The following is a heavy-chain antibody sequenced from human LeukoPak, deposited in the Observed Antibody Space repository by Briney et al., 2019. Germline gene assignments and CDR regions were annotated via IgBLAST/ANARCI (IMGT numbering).Heavy chain of an antibody. D-gene: IGHD1-26*01. V-gene: IGHV4-59*01. J-gene: IGHJ4*02. CDR1: GGSISSYY. Sequence: KSSETLSLTCTVSGGSISSYYWSWIRQPPGKGLEWIGYIYYSGSTNYNPSLKSRVTISVDTSKNQFSLKLSSVTAADTAVYYCARERVGHFDHWGQGTLVTVSS. CDR2: IYYSGST. CDR3: ARERVGHFDH.